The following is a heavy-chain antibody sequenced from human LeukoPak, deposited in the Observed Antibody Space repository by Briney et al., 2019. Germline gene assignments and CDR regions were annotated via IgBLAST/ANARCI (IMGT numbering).Heavy chain of an antibody. J-gene: IGHJ4*02. D-gene: IGHD3-22*01. CDR3: ARAQYDSSGYEFDY. V-gene: IGHV3-74*01. CDR1: GFTFSSYW. CDR2: INSDGSST. Sequence: GSLLLSCAASGFTFSSYWMHWVRQAPGKGLVWVSRINSDGSSTSYADSVKGRFTISRDNAKNTRYLQMNSLRAEDTAVYYCARAQYDSSGYEFDYWGQGTLVTVSS.